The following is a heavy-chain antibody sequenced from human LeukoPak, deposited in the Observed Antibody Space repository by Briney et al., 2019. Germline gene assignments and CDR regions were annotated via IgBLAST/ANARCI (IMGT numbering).Heavy chain of an antibody. CDR2: IKSGGGT. J-gene: IGHJ4*02. CDR3: ARWVDS. Sequence: PGGSLRLSCVASGFDVGTSYMNWVRQAPGKGLEWVSLIKSGGGTIYADSVRGRFTTSRDTSNNTLYLQMNSLRAEDTAVYYCARWVDSWGQGTLVTVSS. V-gene: IGHV3-53*01. CDR1: GFDVGTSY.